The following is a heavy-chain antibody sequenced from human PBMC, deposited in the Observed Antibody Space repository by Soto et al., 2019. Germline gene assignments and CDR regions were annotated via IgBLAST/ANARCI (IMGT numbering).Heavy chain of an antibody. D-gene: IGHD3-10*01. CDR1: GYTFTSYY. CDR3: ARGAHYYGSGSYLATNPYYYYYGMDV. CDR2: INPSGGST. V-gene: IGHV1-46*01. J-gene: IGHJ6*02. Sequence: ASVKVSCKASGYTFTSYYMHWVRQAPGQGLEWMGIINPSGGSTSYAQKFQGRVTMTRDTSTSTVYMELSSLRSEDTAVYYCARGAHYYGSGSYLATNPYYYYYGMDVWGQGTTVTVSS.